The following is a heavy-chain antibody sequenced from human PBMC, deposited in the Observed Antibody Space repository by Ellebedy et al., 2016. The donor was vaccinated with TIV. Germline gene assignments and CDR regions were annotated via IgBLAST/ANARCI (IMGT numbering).Heavy chain of an antibody. V-gene: IGHV3-23*01. Sequence: GESLKISCAASGFSLSTHAMSWVRQAPGPGLEWDSALSEQGTGKYYADPVKGRFSVSRDSSKNTLYLQMNSLRAEDTAIYFCKKNYPTITDRYTYGSNDWWGQGTLVTVSS. D-gene: IGHD4-11*01. CDR1: GFSLSTHA. J-gene: IGHJ4*02. CDR3: KKNYPTITDRYTYGSNDW. CDR2: LSEQGTGK.